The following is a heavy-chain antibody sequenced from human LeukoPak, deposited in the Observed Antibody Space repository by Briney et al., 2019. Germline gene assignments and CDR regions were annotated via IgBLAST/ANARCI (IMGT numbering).Heavy chain of an antibody. Sequence: GGSLRLSCAASGFTFSSYSMNWVRQAPGKGLEWVSYISSSGSTIYYADSVKGRFTISRDNAKNSLYLQMNSLRAEDTAVYYCARDGPEWFDPWGQGTLVTVSS. J-gene: IGHJ5*02. CDR1: GFTFSSYS. CDR3: ARDGPEWFDP. D-gene: IGHD1-14*01. CDR2: ISSSGSTI. V-gene: IGHV3-48*04.